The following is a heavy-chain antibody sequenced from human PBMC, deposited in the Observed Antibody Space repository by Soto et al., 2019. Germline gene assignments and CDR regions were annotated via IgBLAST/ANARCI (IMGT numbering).Heavy chain of an antibody. V-gene: IGHV3-21*04. J-gene: IGHJ6*02. Sequence: GGSLRLSCSASGFNFNSYTMNWVRQAPGKGLEWVSSISRFSDRTYYADSVKGRFAIFRANAENSVYLQVNSLRAEDTAVYYCAKDSKSVEVSAARVYGMDVWGQGTTVTVSS. D-gene: IGHD2-2*01. CDR1: GFNFNSYT. CDR2: ISRFSDRT. CDR3: AKDSKSVEVSAARVYGMDV.